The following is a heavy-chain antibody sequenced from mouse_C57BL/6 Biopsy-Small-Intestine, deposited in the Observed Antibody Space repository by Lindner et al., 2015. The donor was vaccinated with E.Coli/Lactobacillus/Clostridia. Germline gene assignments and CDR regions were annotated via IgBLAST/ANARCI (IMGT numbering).Heavy chain of an antibody. Sequence: SVKVSCKASGFTFSNTAVQWVRQARGQRPEWIGWIVVGSGSTKYAQKFQDRVVITRDMSTDTVYMELSSLRSDDTAVYYCAADESRRWNDYYYPTEVWGQGTTVTVSS. CDR2: IVVGSGST. J-gene: IGHJ1*01. D-gene: IGHD2-1*01. CDR3: AADESRRWNDYYYPTEV. CDR1: GFTFSNTA. V-gene: IGHV14-3*01.